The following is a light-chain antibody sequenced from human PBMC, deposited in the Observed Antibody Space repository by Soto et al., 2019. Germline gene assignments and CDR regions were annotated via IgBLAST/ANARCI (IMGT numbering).Light chain of an antibody. Sequence: DTVLIQSPATLSLSPGERATHSCRASHTVANFLAWYQHKAGQAPRLLIYDVSNRATGIPARFSGSGSGTDFTLTISSLEPDDFAVYYCQQRSNWPPTFGGGTKVDIK. J-gene: IGKJ4*02. CDR2: DVS. CDR3: QQRSNWPPT. CDR1: HTVANF. V-gene: IGKV3-11*01.